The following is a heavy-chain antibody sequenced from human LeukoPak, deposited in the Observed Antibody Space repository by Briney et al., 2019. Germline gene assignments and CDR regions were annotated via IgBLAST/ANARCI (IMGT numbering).Heavy chain of an antibody. D-gene: IGHD3-10*02. CDR3: VRDRVDYVYQSHQYYYYMDV. V-gene: IGHV3-48*03. Sequence: GGSLRLSCAASGFTFSSYEMNWVRQAPGKGLEWVSYISSSGSTIYYADSVKGRFTISRDNAKNSLYLQMNSLRAEDTAVYYCVRDRVDYVYQSHQYYYYMDVWGKGTTVTVSS. CDR1: GFTFSSYE. J-gene: IGHJ6*03. CDR2: ISSSGSTI.